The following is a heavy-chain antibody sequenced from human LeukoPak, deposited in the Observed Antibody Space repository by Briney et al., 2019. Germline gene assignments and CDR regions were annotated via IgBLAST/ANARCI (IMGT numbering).Heavy chain of an antibody. CDR3: ARGATYAYYQDY. CDR1: GFTFSSYA. Sequence: GGSLRLSCAASGFTFSSYAMTWVRQAPGKGLVWVSRIKYDASSTSYADSVKGRFTISRDNAKNTLYLQMNSLRAEDTAVYYCARGATYAYYQDYWGQGTLVTVSS. J-gene: IGHJ4*02. V-gene: IGHV3-74*01. CDR2: IKYDASST. D-gene: IGHD1-26*01.